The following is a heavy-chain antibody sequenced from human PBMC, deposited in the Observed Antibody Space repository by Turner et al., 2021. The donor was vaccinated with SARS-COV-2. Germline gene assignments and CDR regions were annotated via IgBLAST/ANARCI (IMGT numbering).Heavy chain of an antibody. J-gene: IGHJ5*02. Sequence: QEQLVQSGAAVKKPGASVKVSCKTSGYSLTNYCIHWVRQAPGQGLEWMEWINPNNGATHDVQKFQGRVTLTRDTSVSTVYMEVWSLTSDDTAIYYCVRDLGPFGATVEIPGLDLWGQGTLVTVSS. D-gene: IGHD3-16*01. CDR1: GYSLTNYC. CDR3: VRDLGPFGATVEIPGLDL. CDR2: INPNNGAT. V-gene: IGHV1-2*02.